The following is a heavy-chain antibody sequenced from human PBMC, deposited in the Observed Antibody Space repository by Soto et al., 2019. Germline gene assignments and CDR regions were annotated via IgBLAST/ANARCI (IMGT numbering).Heavy chain of an antibody. CDR2: IYPEDSET. CDR1: GYRFSDYW. CDR3: PRPGHGDSGYYYAMDV. Sequence: GESLKISCKASGYRFSDYWIGWVRQMPGKGLEWMGIIYPEDSETRYSPSFQGQITISVDRSISTASLQWSSLKASDTAMYYCPRPGHGDSGYYYAMDVWGQGTAVTVSS. D-gene: IGHD4-17*01. J-gene: IGHJ6*02. V-gene: IGHV5-51*01.